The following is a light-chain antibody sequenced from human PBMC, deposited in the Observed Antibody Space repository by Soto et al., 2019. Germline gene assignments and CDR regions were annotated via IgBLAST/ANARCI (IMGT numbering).Light chain of an antibody. CDR2: GAS. V-gene: IGKV3-15*01. CDR3: QQYSNRPWT. CDR1: QSVSSK. Sequence: EIVMTQSPADLSVSPGERATLSCRASQSVSSKLAWYQQKPGQAPRLLVYGASTRDTAIPARFSGSGSGTEFTLTISRLQSEDFAVYYCQQYSNRPWTFGQGTKWIS. J-gene: IGKJ1*01.